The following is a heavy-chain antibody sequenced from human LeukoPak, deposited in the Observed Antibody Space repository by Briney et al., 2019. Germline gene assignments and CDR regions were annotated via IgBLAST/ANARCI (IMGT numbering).Heavy chain of an antibody. Sequence: PGGSLRLSCAASGFTFCSYGMHWVPQAPGKGLEWVAFIRYDGSNKYYADSVKGRFTISRDNSKNTLYLQMNNLRAEDTAVYYCAKRYYGSGRHSFDYWGQGTLVTVSS. CDR3: AKRYYGSGRHSFDY. D-gene: IGHD3-10*01. V-gene: IGHV3-30*02. J-gene: IGHJ4*02. CDR2: IRYDGSNK. CDR1: GFTFCSYG.